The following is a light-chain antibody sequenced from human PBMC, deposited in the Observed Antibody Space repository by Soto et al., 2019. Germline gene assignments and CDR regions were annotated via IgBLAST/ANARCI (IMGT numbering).Light chain of an antibody. CDR1: SSNIGNNY. J-gene: IGLJ2*01. Sequence: QSVLTQPPSVSATPGQKVTISCSGSSSNIGNNYVSWYQQFPGAAPKLLIYDNYWRPSGIPDRFSASKSGTSATLGITGLQTGDVADYYCATWDSSLSAVVVGGGTKLTVL. CDR3: ATWDSSLSAVV. CDR2: DNY. V-gene: IGLV1-51*01.